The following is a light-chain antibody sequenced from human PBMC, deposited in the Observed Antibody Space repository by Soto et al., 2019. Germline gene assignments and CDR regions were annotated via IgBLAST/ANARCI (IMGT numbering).Light chain of an antibody. CDR2: ANI. V-gene: IGLV1-40*01. J-gene: IGLJ3*02. CDR1: NTNIGAGYD. CDR3: QSYDSSLSAWKV. Sequence: QSVLTQPPSVSGAPGQRVSISCTGSNTNIGAGYDVNWYQQLPGTAPKLLIYANINRPSGVPDRFSGSKSGASAFLVITGLQAEDEPVYSCQSYDSSLSAWKVFGGGTKLTVL.